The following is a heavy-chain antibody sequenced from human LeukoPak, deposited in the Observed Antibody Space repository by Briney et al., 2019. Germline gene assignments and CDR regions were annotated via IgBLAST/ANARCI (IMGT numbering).Heavy chain of an antibody. V-gene: IGHV4-59*01. CDR3: ARVREGDFDY. J-gene: IGHJ4*02. CDR2: IYTDGAT. CDR1: GGSINNYY. Sequence: SETLSLTCTVSGGSINNYYWSWIRQPPGKRLEWLGYIYTDGATDYSPSLRSRVTISVDTSKNQFSLKLSSVTAADTAVYYCARVREGDFDYWGQGTLVTVSS. D-gene: IGHD1-26*01.